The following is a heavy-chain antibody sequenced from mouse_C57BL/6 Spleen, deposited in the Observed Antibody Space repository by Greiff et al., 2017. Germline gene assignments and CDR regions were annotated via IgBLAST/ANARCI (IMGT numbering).Heavy chain of an antibody. CDR2: IDPETGGT. J-gene: IGHJ3*01. Sequence: VQLQQSGAELVRPGASVTLSCKASGYTFTDYEMHWVKQTPVHGLEWIGAIDPETGGTAYNQKFKGKAILTADTSSTTAYMELRRLTSEDSAGYYCTRWVDVYYAYWGQGPLVSVSA. CDR1: GYTFTDYE. CDR3: TRWVDVYYAY. D-gene: IGHD2-3*01. V-gene: IGHV1-15*01.